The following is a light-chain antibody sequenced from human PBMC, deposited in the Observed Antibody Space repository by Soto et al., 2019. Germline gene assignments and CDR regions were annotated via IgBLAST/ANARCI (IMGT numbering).Light chain of an antibody. CDR3: SSYAGSKTL. CDR1: SSDVGGYNY. V-gene: IGLV2-8*01. CDR2: EVS. J-gene: IGLJ2*01. Sequence: QSVLTQPPSASGSPGQSVTISCTGTSSDVGGYNYVSWNQQHPGKAPKLMIYEVSKRPSGVPDRFSGSKSGNTASLTVSGLQAEDEADYYCSSYAGSKTLFGGGTKLTVL.